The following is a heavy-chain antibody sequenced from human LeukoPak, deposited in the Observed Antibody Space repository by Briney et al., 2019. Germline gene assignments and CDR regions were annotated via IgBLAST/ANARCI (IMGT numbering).Heavy chain of an antibody. J-gene: IGHJ3*02. V-gene: IGHV1-2*02. D-gene: IGHD6-6*01. CDR1: GYTFTGYY. Sequence: GASVKVSCKASGYTFTGYYMHWVRQAPGQGLEWMGWINPNSGGTNYAQKFQGRVTMTRDTSISTAYMELSRLRSDDTAVYYCAREYSSSSGPTDAFDIWGQGPMVTVSS. CDR2: INPNSGGT. CDR3: AREYSSSSGPTDAFDI.